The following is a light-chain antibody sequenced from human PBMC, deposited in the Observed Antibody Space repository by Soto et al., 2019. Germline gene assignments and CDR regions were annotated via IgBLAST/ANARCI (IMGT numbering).Light chain of an antibody. V-gene: IGKV3-15*01. CDR3: QQDNNWPFT. CDR2: GAS. Sequence: EIVMTQSPATLSVSPGERATLSCRASQSVSSNLAWYQQKPGQAPRLLIYGASTRATGIPARFSGSGSGTEFTLTISSLQSEDFAVYYCQQDNNWPFTFGPGTKVDSK. J-gene: IGKJ3*01. CDR1: QSVSSN.